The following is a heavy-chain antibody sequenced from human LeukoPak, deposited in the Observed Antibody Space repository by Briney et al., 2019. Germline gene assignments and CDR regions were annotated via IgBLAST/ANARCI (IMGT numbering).Heavy chain of an antibody. Sequence: PGGSLRLSCAASGFTFSSYAMSWVRQAPGKGLEWVAVISYDGSNKYYADSVKGRFTISRDNSKNTLYLQMNSLRAEDTAVYYCAKAYNWNDGRAFDIWGQGTMVTVSS. CDR2: ISYDGSNK. D-gene: IGHD1-20*01. CDR1: GFTFSSYA. CDR3: AKAYNWNDGRAFDI. J-gene: IGHJ3*02. V-gene: IGHV3-30*18.